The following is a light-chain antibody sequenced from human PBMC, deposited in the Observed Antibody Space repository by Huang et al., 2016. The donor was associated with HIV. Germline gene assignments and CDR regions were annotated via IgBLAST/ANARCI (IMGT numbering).Light chain of an antibody. V-gene: IGKV3-20*01. Sequence: EIVLTQSPDTLSLSPGERATVSCRVSQTIKNIYLAWYQQKPGQGPRLLIYGASSRGTDSPDRCSGSGSGTDFTLTINRLEPEEFAVYYCQQYDSSQGISFGQGTRLEMK. J-gene: IGKJ5*01. CDR1: QTIKNIY. CDR3: QQYDSSQGIS. CDR2: GAS.